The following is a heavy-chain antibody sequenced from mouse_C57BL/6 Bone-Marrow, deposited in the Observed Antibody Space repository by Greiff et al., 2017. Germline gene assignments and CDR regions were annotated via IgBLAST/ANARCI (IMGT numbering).Heavy chain of an antibody. J-gene: IGHJ1*03. V-gene: IGHV3-8*01. D-gene: IGHD1-1*01. CDR3: ARMGYCSSREYWYCDV. Sequence: VQLKESGPGLAKPSQTLSLSCSVSGYSFTSDYWNWFRQFPGNKLEYMGYISYSGSSYNYTSLISRISITRDTSKNQYYLQLNSVTTEDTAKYSGARMGYCSSREYWYCDVWGTGTTVTVSS. CDR2: ISYSGSS. CDR1: GYSFTSDY.